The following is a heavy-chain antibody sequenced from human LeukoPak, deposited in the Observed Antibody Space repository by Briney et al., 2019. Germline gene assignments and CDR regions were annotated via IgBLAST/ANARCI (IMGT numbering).Heavy chain of an antibody. D-gene: IGHD1-26*01. J-gene: IGHJ4*02. V-gene: IGHV3-30-3*01. CDR1: GFTFRSFA. CDR2: ISYDGNNK. Sequence: TGRSLRLSCVASGFTFRSFAMHWVRQAPGKGLEWLAVISYDGNNKYYADSVKGRFTISRDDSKNTLFLQMNSLRVEDTAVYYCTKDRLYSGTYGAPEYWGQGTLVTVSS. CDR3: TKDRLYSGTYGAPEY.